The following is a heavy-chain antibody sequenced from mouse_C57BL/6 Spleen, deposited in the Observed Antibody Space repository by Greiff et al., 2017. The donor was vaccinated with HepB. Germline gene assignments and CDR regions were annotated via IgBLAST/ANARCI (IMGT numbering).Heavy chain of an antibody. CDR1: GYAFSSSW. CDR3: ARRDYGSEYFDV. CDR2: IYPGDGDT. Sequence: VQRVESGPELVKPGASVKISCKASGYAFSSSWMNWVKQRPGKGLEWIGRIYPGDGDTNYNGKFKGKATLTADKSSSTAYMQLSSLTSEDSAVYFCARRDYGSEYFDVWGTGTTVTVSS. V-gene: IGHV1-82*01. D-gene: IGHD1-1*01. J-gene: IGHJ1*03.